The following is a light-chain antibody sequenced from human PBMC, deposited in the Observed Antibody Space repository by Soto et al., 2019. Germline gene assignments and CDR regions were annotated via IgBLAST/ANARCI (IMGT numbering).Light chain of an antibody. Sequence: DIQMTQSPSTLSASVGDRFTITCRASQSISNWLAWYQQRPGKAPKLLIYKASNLESGVPSRFSGSGSGTEFTLIISSLPPDDFATYYCQQYNSYSWTFGQGTKVDIK. CDR2: KAS. CDR1: QSISNW. V-gene: IGKV1-5*03. CDR3: QQYNSYSWT. J-gene: IGKJ1*01.